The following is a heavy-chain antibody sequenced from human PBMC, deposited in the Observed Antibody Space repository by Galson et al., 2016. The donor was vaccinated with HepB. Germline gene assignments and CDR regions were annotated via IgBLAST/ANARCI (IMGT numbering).Heavy chain of an antibody. CDR1: RFTLTKYN. J-gene: IGHJ4*02. V-gene: IGHV3-21*01. Sequence: SLRLSCAASRFTLTKYNMNWVRQAPGKGLEWVSSISSSSNFIYYADSVKGRFTISRDNARDSVYLQMNSLRVEDAAIYYCVADIRHLMRFDSWGQGTLVTVSS. D-gene: IGHD2-8*01. CDR2: ISSSSNFI. CDR3: VADIRHLMRFDS.